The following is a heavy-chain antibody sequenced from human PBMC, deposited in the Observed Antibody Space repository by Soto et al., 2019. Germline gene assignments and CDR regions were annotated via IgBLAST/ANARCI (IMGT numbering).Heavy chain of an antibody. V-gene: IGHV3-48*01. CDR1: GFTFSSYS. Sequence: GGSLRLSCAASGFTFSSYSMNWVRQAPGKGLEWVSYISSSSSTIYYADSVKGRFTISRDNAKNSLYLQMNSLRAEDTAVYYCARTGRGIYQDDAFDIWGQGTMVTVSS. CDR3: ARTGRGIYQDDAFDI. CDR2: ISSSSSTI. D-gene: IGHD3-16*01. J-gene: IGHJ3*02.